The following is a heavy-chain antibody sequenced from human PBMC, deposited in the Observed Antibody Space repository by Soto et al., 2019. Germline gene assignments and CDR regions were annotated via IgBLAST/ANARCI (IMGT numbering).Heavy chain of an antibody. Sequence: PETLSLTCAVSGASIGAAGDSWSWLRQPPGGGLEWNRYDYYSGNTNHNPVPKSRVTLSLDKSKNQFSLKMNSVAAEDTAVYYCARDGNPPTNYFDPWGQGTLVTVSS. CDR1: GASIGAAGDS. CDR3: ARDGNPPTNYFDP. J-gene: IGHJ5*02. D-gene: IGHD4-4*01. CDR2: DYYSGNT. V-gene: IGHV4-61*08.